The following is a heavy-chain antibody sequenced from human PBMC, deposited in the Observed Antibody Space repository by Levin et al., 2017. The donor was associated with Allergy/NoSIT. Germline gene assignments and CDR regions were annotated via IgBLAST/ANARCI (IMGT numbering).Heavy chain of an antibody. CDR2: IYYSGAT. V-gene: IGHV4-59*01. D-gene: IGHD3-10*01. CDR1: NDSIISYY. J-gene: IGHJ4*02. CDR3: ARRGVQGVIRQTYNFDY. Sequence: PSETLSLTCTVSNDSIISYYWAWIRQPPGKGLEWIGYIYYSGATFYSPSLKSRVVMSVDTSKNQFSLNLRSVTAADTAVYYCARRGVQGVIRQTYNFDYWGQGILVTVSS.